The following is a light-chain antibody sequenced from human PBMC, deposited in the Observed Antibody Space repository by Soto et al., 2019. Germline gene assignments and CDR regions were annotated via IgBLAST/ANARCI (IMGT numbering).Light chain of an antibody. CDR3: QQANSFPIT. CDR1: KGISTW. V-gene: IGKV1-12*01. J-gene: IGKJ5*01. Sequence: EIQMTQSPSSVSASVGDRVTITCRASKGISTWLAWYQQKXGKAPNXXIYGASNLQSGVPSTFSGSGSGTNFTLTISSLQHEDFATDYCQQANSFPITFCQGTRLEIK. CDR2: GAS.